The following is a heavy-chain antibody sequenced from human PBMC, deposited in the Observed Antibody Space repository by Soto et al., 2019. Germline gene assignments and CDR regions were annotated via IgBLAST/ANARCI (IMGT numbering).Heavy chain of an antibody. Sequence: VGSLRLSCAASGFTFSNYGMHWVSQAPGKGLEWVAVISYDGSSTYCADSVKGRFTISRDNSKNTLYLHMNSLRAEDTAVYYCAKDHSVGSSGYYTLFDYWGQGTLVTVSS. CDR2: ISYDGSST. D-gene: IGHD3-22*01. CDR1: GFTFSNYG. CDR3: AKDHSVGSSGYYTLFDY. V-gene: IGHV3-30*18. J-gene: IGHJ4*02.